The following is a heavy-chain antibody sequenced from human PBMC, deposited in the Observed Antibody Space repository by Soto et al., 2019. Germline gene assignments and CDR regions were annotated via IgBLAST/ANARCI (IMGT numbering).Heavy chain of an antibody. J-gene: IGHJ4*02. V-gene: IGHV3-33*01. D-gene: IGHD6-13*01. CDR3: ARDQQSSSWYYFDY. CDR2: IWYDGSNK. CDR1: GFTFSSYG. Sequence: QVQLVESGGGVVQPGRSLRLSCAASGFTFSSYGMHWVRQAPGKGLEWVAVIWYDGSNKYYADSVKGRFTISRDNSKNTLYLQMNSLRAEDTAVYYCARDQQSSSWYYFDYWGQGTLVTVSS.